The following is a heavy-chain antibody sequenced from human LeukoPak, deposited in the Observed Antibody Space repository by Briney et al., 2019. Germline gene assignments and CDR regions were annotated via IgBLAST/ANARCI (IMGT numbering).Heavy chain of an antibody. CDR3: ARPGSASGYWVH. V-gene: IGHV3-66*01. CDR2: LYSRGNT. Sequence: GGSLRLSCAASGXTVSTNYVSWVRQAPGKGLEWVSVLYSRGNTKYADSVRGRFTISRDSLKNTLYLQMNSLRAEDTAVYYCARPGSASGYWVHWGQGTLVTVSS. CDR1: GXTVSTNY. D-gene: IGHD3-3*01. J-gene: IGHJ1*01.